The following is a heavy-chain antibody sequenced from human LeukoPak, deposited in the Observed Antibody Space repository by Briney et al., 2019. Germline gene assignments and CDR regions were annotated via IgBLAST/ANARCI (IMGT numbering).Heavy chain of an antibody. J-gene: IGHJ4*02. V-gene: IGHV4-59*12. CDR3: AREFSGYSYGYIDY. CDR1: GGSISSYY. CDR2: IYYSGST. Sequence: SETLSLTCTVSGGSISSYYWSWIRQPPGNGLEWIGYIYYSGSTNYNPSLKSRVTISVDSSKNQFSLKLSSVTAADTAVYYCAREFSGYSYGYIDYWGQGTLVTASS. D-gene: IGHD5-18*01.